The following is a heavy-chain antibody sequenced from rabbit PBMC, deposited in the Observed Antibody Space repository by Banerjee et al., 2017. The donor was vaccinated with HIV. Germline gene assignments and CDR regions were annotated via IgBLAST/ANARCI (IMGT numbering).Heavy chain of an antibody. CDR2: IDPVFGRT. V-gene: IGHV1S47*01. CDR3: VRVVAGVYFNL. D-gene: IGHD4-1*01. CDR1: GFDFSSYG. J-gene: IGHJ4*01. Sequence: QEQLVESGGGLVQPGGSLKLSCKASGFDFSSYGVSWVRQAPGKGLEWIGYIDPVFGRTVYADWVNGRFTISSHNAQNTLYLQLNSLTAADTATYFCVRVVAGVYFNLWGPGTLVTVS.